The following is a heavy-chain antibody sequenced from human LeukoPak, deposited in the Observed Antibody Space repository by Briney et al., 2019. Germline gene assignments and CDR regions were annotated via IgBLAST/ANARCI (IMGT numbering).Heavy chain of an antibody. D-gene: IGHD3-22*01. CDR3: ATETYYYDSSGYRYFDY. CDR1: GYTFTGYY. CDR2: INPNSGGT. V-gene: IGHV1-2*02. Sequence: GASAKVSCKASGYTFTGYYMHWVRQAPGQGLEWMGWINPNSGGTNYAQKFQGRVTMTRDTSISTAYMELSRLRSDDTAVYYCATETYYYDSSGYRYFDYWGQGTLVTVSS. J-gene: IGHJ4*02.